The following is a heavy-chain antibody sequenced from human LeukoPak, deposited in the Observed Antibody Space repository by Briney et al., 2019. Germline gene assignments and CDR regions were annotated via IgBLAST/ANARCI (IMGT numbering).Heavy chain of an antibody. D-gene: IGHD3-10*01. CDR1: GGTFSSYA. CDR2: IIPIFGTA. J-gene: IGHJ3*02. Sequence: SVKISCKASGGTFSSYAISWVRQAPGQGLEWMGGIIPIFGTANYAQKFQGRVTITADESTSTAYMELSSLRSEDTAVYYCATTNNFIGSGSYYSDAFDIWGQGTMVTVSS. V-gene: IGHV1-69*01. CDR3: ATTNNFIGSGSYYSDAFDI.